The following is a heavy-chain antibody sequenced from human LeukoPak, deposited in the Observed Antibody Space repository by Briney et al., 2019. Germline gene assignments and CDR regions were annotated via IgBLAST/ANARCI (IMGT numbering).Heavy chain of an antibody. CDR2: ISGSGGST. V-gene: IGHV3-23*01. Sequence: GGSLRLSCAASGFTFSSYALSWVRQAPGKGLEWVSAISGSGGSTYYADSVKGRFTISRDNSKNTLYLQMNSLRAEDTAVYYCAKDRGDIEQQLSAFDIWGQGTMVTVSS. J-gene: IGHJ3*02. D-gene: IGHD6-13*01. CDR3: AKDRGDIEQQLSAFDI. CDR1: GFTFSSYA.